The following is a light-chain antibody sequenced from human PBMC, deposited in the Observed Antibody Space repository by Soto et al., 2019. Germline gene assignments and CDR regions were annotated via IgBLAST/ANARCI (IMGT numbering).Light chain of an antibody. CDR1: QSVNNY. CDR2: DVF. V-gene: IGKV3-11*01. CDR3: QQRRNWPWLT. Sequence: EIVLTQSPATLSLSPGERATLSCRASQSVNNYLAWYQQKPGQAPRLVIYDVFNRATGTPARFSGSGSGTDFNLPISSLEPEDFGVYYCQQRRNWPWLTFGGGTRVEI. J-gene: IGKJ4*01.